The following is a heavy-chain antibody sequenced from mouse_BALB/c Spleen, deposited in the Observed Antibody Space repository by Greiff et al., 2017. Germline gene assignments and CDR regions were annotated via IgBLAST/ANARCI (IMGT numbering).Heavy chain of an antibody. Sequence: DVQLQESGGGLVQPGGSLRLSCATSGFTFTDYYMSWVRQPPGKALEWLGFIRNKANGYTTEYSASVKGRFTISRDNSQSILYLQMNTLRAEDSATYYCARDSWVAYWGQGTLVTVSA. V-gene: IGHV7-3*02. CDR1: GFTFTDYY. CDR3: ARDSWVAY. CDR2: IRNKANGYTT. J-gene: IGHJ3*01.